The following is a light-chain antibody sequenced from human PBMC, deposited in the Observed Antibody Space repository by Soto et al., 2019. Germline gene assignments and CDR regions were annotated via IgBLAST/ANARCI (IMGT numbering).Light chain of an antibody. Sequence: EIVMTQSPATLSVSPGERATLSCRASQSVAANYLAWYQQKRGQAPRLLIYGASSRATGIPDRFSGSGSGTDFTLTISRLEPEDFSVYYCHQYGTAPLTFGPGTRLEIK. CDR1: QSVAANY. V-gene: IGKV3-20*01. J-gene: IGKJ5*01. CDR2: GAS. CDR3: HQYGTAPLT.